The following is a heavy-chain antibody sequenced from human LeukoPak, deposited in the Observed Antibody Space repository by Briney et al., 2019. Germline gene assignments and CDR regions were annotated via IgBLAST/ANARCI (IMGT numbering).Heavy chain of an antibody. CDR1: GGSISSSYW. CDR2: IYHSGST. Sequence: SETLSLTRGVSGGSISSSYWWSWVRQSPGKGLEWIGEIYHSGSTNYNPPLKSRVTISVDQSKNQFSLKLSSVTAADTAVYYCARRRNDAFDIWGQGTMVTVSS. V-gene: IGHV4-4*02. J-gene: IGHJ3*02. CDR3: ARRRNDAFDI.